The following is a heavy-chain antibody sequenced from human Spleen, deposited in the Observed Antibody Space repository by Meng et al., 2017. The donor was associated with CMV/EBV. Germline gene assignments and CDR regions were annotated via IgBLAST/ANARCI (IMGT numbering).Heavy chain of an antibody. D-gene: IGHD2-2*01. CDR1: GYTFTSYD. V-gene: IGHV1-8*01. CDR3: ARDVNIVVVPAADYYYYYYGMDV. Sequence: ASVKVSCKASGYTFTSYDINWVRQATGQGLEWMGWMNPNSGNTGYAQKFQGRVTMTRNTSISTAYMELSSLRSEDTAVYYCARDVNIVVVPAADYYYYYYGMDVWGQGTTVTVSS. CDR2: MNPNSGNT. J-gene: IGHJ6*02.